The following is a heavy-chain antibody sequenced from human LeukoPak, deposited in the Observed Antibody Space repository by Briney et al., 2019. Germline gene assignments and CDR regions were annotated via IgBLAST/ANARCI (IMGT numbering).Heavy chain of an antibody. D-gene: IGHD6-6*01. V-gene: IGHV3-7*01. J-gene: IGHJ4*02. Sequence: GGSLRLSCAASGFTFNRYWMNWVRQAPGKGLEWLANIKQDGSEKYYVDSVMGRFTISRDNAKNSLFLQMNNLRVEDTAVYYCARESFAARWDWGQGTLVTVSS. CDR2: IKQDGSEK. CDR1: GFTFNRYW. CDR3: ARESFAARWD.